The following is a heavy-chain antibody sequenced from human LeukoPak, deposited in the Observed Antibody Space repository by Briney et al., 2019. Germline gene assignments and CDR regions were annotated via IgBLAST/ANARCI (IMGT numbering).Heavy chain of an antibody. V-gene: IGHV3-30*02. D-gene: IGHD3-22*01. CDR3: AKELDYYDSSGYLHY. Sequence: PGGSLRLSCAASGFTVSNAWMSWVRQAPGKGLEWGAFIRYDGSNKYYADSVKGRFTISRDNSKNTLYLQMNSLRAEDTAVYYCAKELDYYDSSGYLHYWGQGTLVTVSS. CDR2: IRYDGSNK. J-gene: IGHJ4*02. CDR1: GFTVSNAW.